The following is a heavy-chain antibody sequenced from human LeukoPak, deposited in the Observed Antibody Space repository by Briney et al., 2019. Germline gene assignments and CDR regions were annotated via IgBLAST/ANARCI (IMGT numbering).Heavy chain of an antibody. V-gene: IGHV4-34*01. CDR2: INHSGST. CDR1: GGSFSGYY. J-gene: IGHJ4*02. D-gene: IGHD5-12*01. CDR3: ARRGVVATIKAGFDY. Sequence: SETPSLTCAVYGGSFSGYYWSWIRQPPGKGLEWIGEINHSGSTNYNPSLKSRVTISVDTSKNQFSLKLSSVTAADTAVYYCARRGVVATIKAGFDYWGQGTLVTVSS.